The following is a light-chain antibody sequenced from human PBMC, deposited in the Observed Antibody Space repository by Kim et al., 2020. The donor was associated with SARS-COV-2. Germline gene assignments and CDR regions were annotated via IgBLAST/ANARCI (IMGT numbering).Light chain of an antibody. J-gene: IGKJ5*01. CDR2: GVS. CDR1: QSVSTNY. Sequence: EIVLTQSPGTLSLSPGERGTLSCRASQSVSTNYLAWYQQRLGQAPRLLIYGVSSRATGIPDRFSGSGSGTDFTLTISRLEPEDFAVYYCQQYGSSPLTFGEGTRLEIK. V-gene: IGKV3-20*01. CDR3: QQYGSSPLT.